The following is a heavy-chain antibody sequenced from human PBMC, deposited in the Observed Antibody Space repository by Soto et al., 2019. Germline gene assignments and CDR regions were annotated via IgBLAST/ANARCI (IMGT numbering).Heavy chain of an antibody. D-gene: IGHD1-7*01. CDR2: INHSGST. CDR1: GGSFSGYY. V-gene: IGHV4-34*01. J-gene: IGHJ6*03. Sequence: QVQLQQWGAGLLKPSETLSLTCAVYGGSFSGYYWSWIRQPPGKGLEWIGEINHSGSTNYNPSLKSRVTIPVDTSKNQFSLKLSSVTAADTAVYYCARARYNWNYVGYYYYYMDVWGKGTTVTVSS. CDR3: ARARYNWNYVGYYYYYMDV.